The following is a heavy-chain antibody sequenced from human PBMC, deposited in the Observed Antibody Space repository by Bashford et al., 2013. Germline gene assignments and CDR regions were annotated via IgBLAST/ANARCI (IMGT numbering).Heavy chain of an antibody. J-gene: IGHJ6*02. CDR1: GGTFSSYA. V-gene: IGHV1-69*13. CDR3: AREGRGSNSFGLYYYYYGMDV. Sequence: SVKVSCKASGGTFSSYAISWVRQAPGQGLEWMGGIIPIFGTANYAQKFQGRVTITADESTSTAYMELSSLRSEDTAVYYCAREGRGSNSFGLYYYYYGMDVWGQGTTVTVSS. CDR2: IIPIFGTA. D-gene: IGHD4-11*01.